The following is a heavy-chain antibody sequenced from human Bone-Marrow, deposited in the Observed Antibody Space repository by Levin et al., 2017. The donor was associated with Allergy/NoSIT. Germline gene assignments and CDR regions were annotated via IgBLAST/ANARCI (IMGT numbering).Heavy chain of an antibody. CDR2: VSYSGTT. V-gene: IGHV4-31*03. J-gene: IGHJ4*02. Sequence: PSETLSLTCTVSGASISRGEHYWSWIRQRPGKALEWIGFVSYSGTTNHNPSLNSRVSISVDTSKNQFSLRLYSVTAADTAVYYCARDSETSTWSWFDYWGQGTQVTVSS. D-gene: IGHD6-13*01. CDR3: ARDSETSTWSWFDY. CDR1: GASISRGEHY.